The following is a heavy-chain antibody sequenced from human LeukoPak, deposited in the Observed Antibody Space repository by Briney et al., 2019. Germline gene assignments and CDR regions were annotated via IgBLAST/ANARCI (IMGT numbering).Heavy chain of an antibody. CDR2: ISGSGGST. D-gene: IGHD3-3*01. V-gene: IGHV3-23*01. CDR3: AKPRRDFWSGYSDYFDY. Sequence: GGSLRLSCVASGFTFRNYAMSWVRQAPGKGLEWVSAISGSGGSTYYADSVKGRFTISRDNSKNTLYLQMNSLRAEDTAVYYCAKPRRDFWSGYSDYFDYWGQGTLVTVSS. J-gene: IGHJ4*02. CDR1: GFTFRNYA.